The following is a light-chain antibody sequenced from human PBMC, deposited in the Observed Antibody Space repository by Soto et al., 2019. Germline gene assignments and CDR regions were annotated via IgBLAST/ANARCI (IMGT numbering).Light chain of an antibody. Sequence: DIVMTQSPDSLAVSLGERATINCKSSQSVLYSSNNKNYLAWYQQKPGQPPKLLIYWASTRESGVPDRFSGSGSGKDFTLTISSLEAEDVAVYFFQQYYSTPRTFGQGTKGEIK. CDR1: QSVLYSSNNKNY. J-gene: IGKJ1*01. CDR2: WAS. V-gene: IGKV4-1*01. CDR3: QQYYSTPRT.